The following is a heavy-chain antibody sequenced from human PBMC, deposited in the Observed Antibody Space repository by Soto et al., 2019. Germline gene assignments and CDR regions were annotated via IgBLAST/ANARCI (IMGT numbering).Heavy chain of an antibody. CDR2: IYYSGST. D-gene: IGHD2-21*02. CDR3: ARVSGAYCGGDCPFDY. V-gene: IGHV4-31*03. Sequence: SETLSLTCTVSGGSISSGGYYWSWIRQHPGKGLEWIGHIYYSGSTYYNPSLKSRVTISVDTSTSTAYMELRSLRSDDTAVYYCARVSGAYCGGDCPFDYWGQGTLVTVSS. J-gene: IGHJ4*02. CDR1: GGSISSGGYY.